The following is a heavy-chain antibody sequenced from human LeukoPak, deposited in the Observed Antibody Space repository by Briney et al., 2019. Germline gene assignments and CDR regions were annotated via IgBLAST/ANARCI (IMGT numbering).Heavy chain of an antibody. CDR2: IKPDGSEK. Sequence: PGGSLRLSCAASGFTFSTYWMNWVRQAPGKGLEWVANIKPDGSEKYYVDSVKGRFTISRDNAKNSLYLQMNSLRAEDTAVYYCARPSAGGGDFWSGYSDAFDIWGQGTMVTVSS. CDR1: GFTFSTYW. V-gene: IGHV3-7*01. J-gene: IGHJ3*02. D-gene: IGHD3-3*01. CDR3: ARPSAGGGDFWSGYSDAFDI.